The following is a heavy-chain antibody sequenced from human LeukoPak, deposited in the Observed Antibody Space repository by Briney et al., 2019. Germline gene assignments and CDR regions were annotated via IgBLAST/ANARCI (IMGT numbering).Heavy chain of an antibody. D-gene: IGHD6-13*01. Sequence: GESLKISCKVSGYSLTNNWIGWGRQVPGKGLEWMGLIYPGDSDTRYSPSFQGQVTFSVDKSISTAFLQWSSLKASDTAMYYCARFGYTSSLDYRGQGTLVTVSS. V-gene: IGHV5-51*01. J-gene: IGHJ4*02. CDR1: GYSLTNNW. CDR2: IYPGDSDT. CDR3: ARFGYTSSLDY.